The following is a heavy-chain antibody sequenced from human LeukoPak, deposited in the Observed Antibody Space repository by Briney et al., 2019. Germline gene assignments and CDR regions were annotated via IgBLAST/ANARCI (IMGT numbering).Heavy chain of an antibody. V-gene: IGHV4-38-2*02. Sequence: SETLSLTCNVSGYSISSGYYWGWIRQSPGKGLEGIGTVYHTGTTYYSPSLKSRLAISLDTSTNRFSLKLTSVTATDTAVYYCASAHYEATGLGYYFKFWGQGTLVSVSS. CDR2: VYHTGTT. J-gene: IGHJ4*02. CDR1: GYSISSGYY. CDR3: ASAHYEATGLGYYFKF. D-gene: IGHD2-8*02.